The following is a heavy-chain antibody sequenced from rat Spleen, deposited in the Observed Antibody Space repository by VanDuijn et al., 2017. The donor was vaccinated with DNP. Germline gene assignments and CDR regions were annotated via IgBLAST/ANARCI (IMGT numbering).Heavy chain of an antibody. Sequence: EVQLVESGGGLVQPGRSLKLSCVASGFTFSDYYMAGVRQAPTKGLEWVANIRFEGGSTYYGDSVKGRFTISRDNAKSTLYLQMNSLRSEDTATYYCAIYYYSGDNWFGYWGQGTLVTVSS. D-gene: IGHD1-1*01. CDR1: GFTFSDYY. CDR2: IRFEGGST. V-gene: IGHV5-22*01. J-gene: IGHJ3*01. CDR3: AIYYYSGDNWFGY.